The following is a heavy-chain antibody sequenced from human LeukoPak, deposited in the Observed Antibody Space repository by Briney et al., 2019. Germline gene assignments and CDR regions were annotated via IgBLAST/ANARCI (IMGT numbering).Heavy chain of an antibody. CDR3: ARLNEEYYFDY. D-gene: IGHD1-1*01. Sequence: GASVKVSCKASGYTFTSYDINWVRQATGQGLEWMGWINPNSGGTNYAQKFQGRVTMTRDTSISTAYMELSRLRSDDTAVYYCARLNEEYYFDYWGQGTLVTVSS. CDR1: GYTFTSYD. J-gene: IGHJ4*02. V-gene: IGHV1-2*02. CDR2: INPNSGGT.